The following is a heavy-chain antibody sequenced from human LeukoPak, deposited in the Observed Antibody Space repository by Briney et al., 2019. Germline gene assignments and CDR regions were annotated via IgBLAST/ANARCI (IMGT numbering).Heavy chain of an antibody. D-gene: IGHD6-19*01. CDR3: VKPDLAVAGTRYFDS. V-gene: IGHV3-64D*09. J-gene: IGHJ4*02. CDR1: GFRFDSYS. CDR2: ISRSGDST. Sequence: GGSLRLSCSASGFRFDSYSMQWVRQAPGKGLEFVSFISRSGDSTHYADSVKGRFTISRENSKNTLFLQMSSLRAEDTAVYSCVKPDLAVAGTRYFDSWGQGTLVTVSS.